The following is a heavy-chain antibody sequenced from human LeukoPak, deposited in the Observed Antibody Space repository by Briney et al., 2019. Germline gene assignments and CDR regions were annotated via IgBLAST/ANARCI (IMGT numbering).Heavy chain of an antibody. Sequence: SETLSLTYTVSGGSISSGDYYWSWIRQPPGKGLEWIGYLYYSGSTYYNPSLKSRVTISVDTSKNQFSLKLSSVTAADTAVYYCARVGYDFWSGYPLGFDYWGQGTLVTVSS. J-gene: IGHJ4*02. CDR2: LYYSGST. D-gene: IGHD3-3*01. CDR3: ARVGYDFWSGYPLGFDY. V-gene: IGHV4-30-4*01. CDR1: GGSISSGDYY.